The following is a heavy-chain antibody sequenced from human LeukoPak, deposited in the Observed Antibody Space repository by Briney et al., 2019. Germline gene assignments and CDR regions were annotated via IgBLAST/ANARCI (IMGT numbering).Heavy chain of an antibody. D-gene: IGHD4-17*01. CDR1: GYTFSSYA. CDR3: ARAGTRKDYEGDY. Sequence: RASLRLSCAASGYTFSSYAMSWVRQAPGQGLEWVSFISGSRGGTYYADSVQGRVTITRDNSKSTLYMEMNSLRAEDTAVYYCARAGTRKDYEGDYWGKGNLVTVSS. J-gene: IGHJ4*02. CDR2: ISGSRGGT. V-gene: IGHV3-23*01.